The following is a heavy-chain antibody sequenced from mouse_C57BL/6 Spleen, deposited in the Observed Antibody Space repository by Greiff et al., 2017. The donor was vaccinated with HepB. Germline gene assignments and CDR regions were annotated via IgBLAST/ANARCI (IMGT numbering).Heavy chain of an antibody. Sequence: QVQLQQSGAELVKPGASVKISCKASGYAFSSYWMNWVKQRPGKGLEWIGQIYPGDGDTNYTGKFKGKATLTADKSSSTAYMQLSSLTSEDSAVYFCARGAYYNAMDYWGQGTSVTVSS. CDR2: IYPGDGDT. D-gene: IGHD2-12*01. J-gene: IGHJ4*01. CDR1: GYAFSSYW. CDR3: ARGAYYNAMDY. V-gene: IGHV1-80*01.